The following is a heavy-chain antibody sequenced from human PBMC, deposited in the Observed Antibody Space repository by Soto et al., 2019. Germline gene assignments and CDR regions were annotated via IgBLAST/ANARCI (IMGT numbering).Heavy chain of an antibody. Sequence: PSETLSLTCTVSGGSISSSSYYWDWIRQPPGKGLECIGSIYYSGSTYYNPPLKSRVTISVDTSKNQISLKVSSVTAADTAVYYCARRGANDYPFDYWGQGTLVTVSS. J-gene: IGHJ4*02. D-gene: IGHD4-17*01. CDR3: ARRGANDYPFDY. CDR2: IYYSGST. CDR1: GGSISSSSYY. V-gene: IGHV4-39*01.